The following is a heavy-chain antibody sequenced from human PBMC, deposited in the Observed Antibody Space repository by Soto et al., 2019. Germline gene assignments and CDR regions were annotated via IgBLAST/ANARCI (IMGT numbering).Heavy chain of an antibody. CDR3: ARDLGDNSSGIDF. Sequence: GGSLRLSCVGSGFSFRKYAMNWVRQAPGKGLEWVSGISGSGGSGRGFYADPVKGRFTISRENSKNTLYLEMNSLGAEDTAVYYGARDLGDNSSGIDFWGQGTLVTVSS. V-gene: IGHV3-23*01. CDR1: GFSFRKYA. CDR2: ISGSGGSGRG. D-gene: IGHD6-25*01. J-gene: IGHJ4*02.